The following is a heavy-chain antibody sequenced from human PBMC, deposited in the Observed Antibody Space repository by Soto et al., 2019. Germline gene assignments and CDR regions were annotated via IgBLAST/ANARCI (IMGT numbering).Heavy chain of an antibody. V-gene: IGHV1-18*01. J-gene: IGHJ4*02. CDR3: ARVPTYYYDSSGYYLFSPDY. CDR1: GYTFTSYG. D-gene: IGHD3-22*01. CDR2: ISAYNGNT. Sequence: ASVKVSCKASGYTFTSYGISWVRQAPGQGLEWMGWISAYNGNTNYAQKLQGRVTMTTDTSTSTAYMELRSLRSDDTAVYYCARVPTYYYDSSGYYLFSPDYWGQGTLVTVSS.